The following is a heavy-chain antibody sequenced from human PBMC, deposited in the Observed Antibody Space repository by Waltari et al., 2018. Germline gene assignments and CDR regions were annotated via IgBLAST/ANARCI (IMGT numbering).Heavy chain of an antibody. V-gene: IGHV3-21*01. CDR3: ARTHGGYSYGLDY. J-gene: IGHJ4*02. Sequence: EVQLVESGGGLVKPGGSLRLSCAASGFTFSSYSMNWVRQAPGKGLEWVSSVSSSSSYIYYADSVKGRLTSTRDNAKNSLYLQMNSLRAEDTAVYYCARTHGGYSYGLDYWGQGTLVTVS. D-gene: IGHD5-18*01. CDR2: VSSSSSYI. CDR1: GFTFSSYS.